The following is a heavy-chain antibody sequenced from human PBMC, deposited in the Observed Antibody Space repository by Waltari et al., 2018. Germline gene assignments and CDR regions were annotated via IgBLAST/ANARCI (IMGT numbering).Heavy chain of an antibody. CDR3: ASGEGWTSEL. D-gene: IGHD4-17*01. J-gene: IGHJ6*02. CDR2: IKKDGSQK. Sequence: VQLVESGGDLVQPGGSLRLSCAASEFVFNMEWMTWVRQGPGKRPEWVANIKKDGSQKFYVDSVKGRFTISRDNANKFLFLQMDSLRVDDTGVYYWASGEGWTSELWGHGTTGTVSS. CDR1: EFVFNMEW. V-gene: IGHV3-7*02.